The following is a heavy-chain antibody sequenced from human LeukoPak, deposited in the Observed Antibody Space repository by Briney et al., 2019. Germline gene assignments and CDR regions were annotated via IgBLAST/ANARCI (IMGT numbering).Heavy chain of an antibody. V-gene: IGHV1-2*02. Sequence: ASVKVSCNASGYTFTGYYMHWVRQAPGQGLEWMGWINPNSGGTNYAQKFQGRVTMTRDMSTSTVYMELSSLRSEDTAVYHCARAWSGGHNYFGGYWGQGTLVTVSS. CDR1: GYTFTGYY. CDR2: INPNSGGT. J-gene: IGHJ4*02. CDR3: ARAWSGGHNYFGGY. D-gene: IGHD5-24*01.